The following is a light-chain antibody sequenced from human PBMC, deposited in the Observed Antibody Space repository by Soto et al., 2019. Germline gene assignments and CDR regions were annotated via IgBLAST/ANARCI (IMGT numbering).Light chain of an antibody. J-gene: IGLJ2*01. CDR2: EAT. V-gene: IGLV2-23*01. CDR3: GSYAGGNTLV. Sequence: QSALTQPASVSGSPGQSITISCTGASSDIDNYNLVSWYQQHPGKAPKFIIYEATKRPSGVSNRFSGSKSGNTASLTISGLQAEDEADYYCGSYAGGNTLVFGGGTKLTVL. CDR1: SSDIDNYNL.